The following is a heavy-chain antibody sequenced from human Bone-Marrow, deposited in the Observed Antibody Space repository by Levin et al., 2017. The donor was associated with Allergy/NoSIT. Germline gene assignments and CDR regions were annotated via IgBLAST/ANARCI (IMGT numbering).Heavy chain of an antibody. CDR2: MKSATDGGTT. D-gene: IGHD5-12*01. J-gene: IGHJ4*02. CDR1: GFTFTKAW. V-gene: IGHV3-15*01. CDR3: TTDWKTGYSGFPGHFDY. Sequence: TGGSLRLSCGASGFTFTKAWMSWVRQAPGKGLEWVGRMKSATDGGTTDYAAPVKGRFTISRDDSKNTLFLQMNSLETEDTAVYYCTTDWKTGYSGFPGHFDYWGQGTLVTVSS.